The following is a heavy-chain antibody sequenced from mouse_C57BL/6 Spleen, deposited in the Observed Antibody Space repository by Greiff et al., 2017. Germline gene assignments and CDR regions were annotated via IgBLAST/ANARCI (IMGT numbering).Heavy chain of an antibody. CDR1: GFTFSSYG. CDR2: ISSGGSYT. D-gene: IGHD1-1*01. Sequence: DVMLVESGGDLVKPGGSLKLSCAASGFTFSSYGMSWVRQTPDKRLEWVATISSGGSYTYYPDSVKGRFTISRDNAKNTLYLQMSSQKSEYTAMYYCARQEDGSSYYAMDYWGQGTSVTVSS. J-gene: IGHJ4*01. CDR3: ARQEDGSSYYAMDY. V-gene: IGHV5-6*02.